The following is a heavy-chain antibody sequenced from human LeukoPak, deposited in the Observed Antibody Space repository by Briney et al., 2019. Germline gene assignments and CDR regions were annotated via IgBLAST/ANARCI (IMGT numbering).Heavy chain of an antibody. CDR3: AKGYSSSWYDYYYYMDV. D-gene: IGHD6-13*01. CDR1: GFTFSSYG. CDR2: IWYDGSNK. V-gene: IGHV3-33*06. Sequence: GRSLRLSCAASGFTFSSYGMHWVRQAPGKGLEWVAVIWYDGSNKYYADSVKGRFTISRDNSKNTLYLQMNSLRAEDTAVCYCAKGYSSSWYDYYYYMDVWGKGTTVTVSS. J-gene: IGHJ6*03.